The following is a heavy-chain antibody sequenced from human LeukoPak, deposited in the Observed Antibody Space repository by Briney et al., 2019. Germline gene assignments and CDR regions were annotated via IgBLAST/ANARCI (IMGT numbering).Heavy chain of an antibody. V-gene: IGHV3-48*03. CDR2: ISHTGDI. J-gene: IGHJ5*01. CDR3: ARSSGSYRPFDS. D-gene: IGHD3-22*01. CDR1: GFIFSNFE. Sequence: GGSLRLSCAASGFIFSNFEMNWVRQAPGKGLEWVSHISHTGDIKYADSVKGRFTISRDNSKNSQYLQMTSLRAEDTAVYYCARSSGSYRPFDSWGRESWSPSP.